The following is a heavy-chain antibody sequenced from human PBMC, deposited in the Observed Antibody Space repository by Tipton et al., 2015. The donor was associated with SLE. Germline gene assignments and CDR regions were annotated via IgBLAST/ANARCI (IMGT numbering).Heavy chain of an antibody. Sequence: SLRLSCAASGFRFDENAMHWIRQPTGKGLEWVSLINWDGSRTYYADSVKGRFSIYRDNAKKTLFMEMNSLRVEDTAVYYCASLSAPSDYWGQGTLVTVSS. V-gene: IGHV3-43D*04. CDR1: GFRFDENA. CDR2: INWDGSRT. CDR3: ASLSAPSDY. J-gene: IGHJ4*02.